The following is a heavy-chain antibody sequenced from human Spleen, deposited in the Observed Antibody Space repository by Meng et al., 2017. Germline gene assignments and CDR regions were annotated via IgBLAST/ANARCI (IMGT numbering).Heavy chain of an antibody. CDR1: GGSFSDYY. J-gene: IGHJ3*01. D-gene: IGHD2/OR15-2a*01. V-gene: IGHV4-34*01. CDR2: INYSGST. CDR3: ARDVEYWVRGPADGFDF. Sequence: SETLSLTCVVSGGSFSDYYWSWIRQPPGKGLEWIGEINYSGSTNYNPSLKSRVTISADTSKNQFSLKLTSVTAADTAVYYCARDVEYWVRGPADGFDFWGQGTMVTVSS.